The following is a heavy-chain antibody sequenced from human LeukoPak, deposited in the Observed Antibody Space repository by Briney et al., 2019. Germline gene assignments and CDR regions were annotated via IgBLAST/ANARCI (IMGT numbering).Heavy chain of an antibody. Sequence: ASVKVSCKASGYTFTGYYMHWVRQAPGQGLEWMGWINPNSGGTNYAQKFQGRVTMTRDTSISTAYMELSRLRSDDTAVYYCASLAGEYYYGSGGGFDYWGQGTLVTVSS. D-gene: IGHD3-10*01. V-gene: IGHV1-2*02. J-gene: IGHJ4*02. CDR1: GYTFTGYY. CDR2: INPNSGGT. CDR3: ASLAGEYYYGSGGGFDY.